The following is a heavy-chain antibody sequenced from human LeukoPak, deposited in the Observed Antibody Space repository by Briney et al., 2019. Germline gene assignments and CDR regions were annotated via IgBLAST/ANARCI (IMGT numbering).Heavy chain of an antibody. CDR1: GGSFSGYY. V-gene: IGHV4-34*01. D-gene: IGHD2-15*01. Sequence: PSETLSLTCAVYGGSFSGYYWSWIRQPPGKGLEWIGNIYYSGSTYYNPSLKSRVTISEDTSKTQFSLKLSSVTAADTAVYYCARQGSETYEYWGQGTLVTVSS. CDR3: ARQGSETYEY. CDR2: IYYSGST. J-gene: IGHJ4*02.